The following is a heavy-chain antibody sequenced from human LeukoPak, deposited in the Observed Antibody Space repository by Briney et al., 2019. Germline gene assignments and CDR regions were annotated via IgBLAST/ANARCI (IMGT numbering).Heavy chain of an antibody. CDR2: ISGSGGNT. Sequence: GGSLRLSCAASGFTFSSYAMSWVRQAPGKGLEWVSGISGSGGNTYYADSVKGRFTISRDNSKNTLYLQMNSLRAEDTAVYYCAKGAYCSSTSCPQDYWGQGTLVTVSS. CDR1: GFTFSSYA. D-gene: IGHD2-2*01. J-gene: IGHJ4*02. V-gene: IGHV3-23*01. CDR3: AKGAYCSSTSCPQDY.